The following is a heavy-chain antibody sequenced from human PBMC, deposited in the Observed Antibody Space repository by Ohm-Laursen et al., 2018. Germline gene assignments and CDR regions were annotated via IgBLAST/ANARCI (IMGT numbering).Heavy chain of an antibody. CDR2: IYYSGNT. V-gene: IGHV4-59*01. D-gene: IGHD6-13*01. CDR3: ARDGAAARAFDY. Sequence: TLSLTCGVSGGSITTYYWSWIRQPPGKGLEWIGYIYYSGNTNYNPSLKSRVTISIDTSKNQFSLKLSSVTAADTAVYYCARDGAAARAFDYWGQGTLVTVSS. J-gene: IGHJ4*02. CDR1: GGSITTYY.